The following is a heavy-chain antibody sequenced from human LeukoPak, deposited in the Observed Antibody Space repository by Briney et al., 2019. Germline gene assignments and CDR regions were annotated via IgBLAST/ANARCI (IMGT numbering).Heavy chain of an antibody. Sequence: SETLSLTCTVSGGSISSSSYYWGWIRQPPGKGLEWIGSIYYSGSTYYNPSLKSRVTISVDTSKNQFSLKLSSVTAADTAVYYCARARYDILTGYFDYWGQGTLVTVSS. CDR1: GGSISSSSYY. CDR2: IYYSGST. D-gene: IGHD3-9*01. CDR3: ARARYDILTGYFDY. V-gene: IGHV4-39*07. J-gene: IGHJ4*02.